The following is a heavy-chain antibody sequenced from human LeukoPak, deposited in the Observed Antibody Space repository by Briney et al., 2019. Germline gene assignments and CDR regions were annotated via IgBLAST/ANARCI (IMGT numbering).Heavy chain of an antibody. CDR3: ARRRKLAATGDAFDV. CDR2: VHYGGSI. D-gene: IGHD5-12*01. CDR1: DASIGYYF. V-gene: IGHV4-59*08. Sequence: SETLSLSCAVSDASIGYYFWNWIRPPPGRGLEWIVYVHYGGSINYTPSLKSRVTISRDTSKTHVSLKLNSLSAEDTAVYYCARRRKLAATGDAFDVWGQGTVVTVSS. J-gene: IGHJ3*01.